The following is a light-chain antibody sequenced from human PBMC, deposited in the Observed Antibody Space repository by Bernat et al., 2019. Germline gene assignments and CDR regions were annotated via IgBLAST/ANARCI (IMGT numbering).Light chain of an antibody. CDR2: AAS. CDR3: QQRSKWPLST. CDR1: QSVSTF. Sequence: DIVLTQSPDTLSLSPGETATLSCRASQSVSTFLGWYQQKPGQPPRLLIHAASDRATGVPARFSGIRSGTDFTLTIRDLEPEDFGVSYCQQRSKWPLSTFGKATRLEIK. V-gene: IGKV3-11*01. J-gene: IGKJ5*01.